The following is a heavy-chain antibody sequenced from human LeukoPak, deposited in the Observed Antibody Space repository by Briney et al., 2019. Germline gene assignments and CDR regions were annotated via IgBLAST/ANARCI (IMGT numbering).Heavy chain of an antibody. V-gene: IGHV4-34*01. D-gene: IGHD3-22*01. CDR3: ARAQYYYDSSGYLDY. J-gene: IGHJ4*02. CDR1: GGSFSGYY. Sequence: SETPSLTCAVYGGSFSGYYWSWIRQPPGKGLEWIGEINHSGSTNYNPSLKSRVTISVDTSKNQFSLKLSSVTAADTAVCYCARAQYYYDSSGYLDYWGQGTLVTVSS. CDR2: INHSGST.